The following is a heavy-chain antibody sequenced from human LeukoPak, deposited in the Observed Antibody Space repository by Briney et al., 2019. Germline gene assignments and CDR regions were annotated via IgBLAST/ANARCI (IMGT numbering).Heavy chain of an antibody. CDR1: GGPISSSSYY. J-gene: IGHJ4*02. Sequence: SETLSLTCTVSGGPISSSSYYWGWIRQPPGKGLEWIGSIYYSGSTYYNPSLKSRVTISVDTSKNQFSLKLSSVTAADTAVYYCASEYYYDSSGYKWGQGTLVTVSS. D-gene: IGHD3-22*01. V-gene: IGHV4-39*07. CDR3: ASEYYYDSSGYK. CDR2: IYYSGST.